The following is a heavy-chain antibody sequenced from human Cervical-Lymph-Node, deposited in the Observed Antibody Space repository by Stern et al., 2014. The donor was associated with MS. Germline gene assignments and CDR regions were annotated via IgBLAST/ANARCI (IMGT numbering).Heavy chain of an antibody. Sequence: VQLVESGPGLVKPSETLSLTCSVSGGSISRSTYYWGWIRQPPGKGLEWIGSIYYSGTTYYNPSLKSRVTIDTSTNQFSLRLNSVTAADTAVYYCARHDGWLPHYWSQGTLVTVSS. CDR2: IYYSGTT. CDR3: ARHDGWLPHY. J-gene: IGHJ4*02. V-gene: IGHV4-39*01. D-gene: IGHD5-12*01. CDR1: GGSISRSTYY.